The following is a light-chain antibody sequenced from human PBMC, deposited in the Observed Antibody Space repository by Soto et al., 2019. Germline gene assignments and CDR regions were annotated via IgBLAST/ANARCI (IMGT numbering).Light chain of an antibody. CDR2: DVS. J-gene: IGLJ1*01. Sequence: QSVLTQPASVSGSPGQSITISCTGTSSDVGGYNYVSWYQQHPGKAPKLMIYDVSNRPSGVSNRFSGSKSGNTASLTISVLQAEDEADYYCSSYTSSSTLPYVFGTGTKLTVL. V-gene: IGLV2-14*01. CDR3: SSYTSSSTLPYV. CDR1: SSDVGGYNY.